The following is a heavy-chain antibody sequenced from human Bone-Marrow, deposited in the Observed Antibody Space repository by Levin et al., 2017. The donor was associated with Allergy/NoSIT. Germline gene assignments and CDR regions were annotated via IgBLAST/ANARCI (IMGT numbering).Heavy chain of an antibody. J-gene: IGHJ6*02. V-gene: IGHV3-30*03. Sequence: PGGSLRLSCAASGFTFSTYGMHWVRQAPGKGLEWVAVISYDGSKKYSVDSVRGRFTISRDNSKNTLYLQMDGLGAEDTAVYYCARIPGTPMNNPSDNYYHYGMDVWGQVTTVTVSS. CDR1: GFTFSTYG. D-gene: IGHD5-18*01. CDR3: ARIPGTPMNNPSDNYYHYGMDV. CDR2: ISYDGSKK.